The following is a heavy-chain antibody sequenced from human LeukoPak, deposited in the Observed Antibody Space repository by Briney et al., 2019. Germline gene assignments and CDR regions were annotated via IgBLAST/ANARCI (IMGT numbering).Heavy chain of an antibody. CDR3: ARRNLYCSGGSCYSHYYYYGMDV. V-gene: IGHV3-11*01. Sequence: GGSLRLSCAASGFTFSDYYMSWIRQAPGKGLEWVSYISSSGSTIYDADSVKGRFTISRDNAKNSLYLQMSSLSAEDTAVYYCARRNLYCSGGSCYSHYYYYGMDVWGQGTTVTVSS. CDR1: GFTFSDYY. D-gene: IGHD2-15*01. J-gene: IGHJ6*02. CDR2: ISSSGSTI.